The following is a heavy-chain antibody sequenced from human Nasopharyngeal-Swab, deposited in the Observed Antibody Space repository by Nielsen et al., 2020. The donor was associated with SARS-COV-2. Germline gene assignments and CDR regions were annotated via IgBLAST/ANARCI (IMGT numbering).Heavy chain of an antibody. CDR3: AIDYGSGTYGLDV. CDR2: IYPGDSDT. CDR1: GYRFSTYW. D-gene: IGHD3-10*01. V-gene: IGHV5-51*01. J-gene: IGHJ6*02. Sequence: GESLKISCKGSGYRFSTYWINWVRQMPGKGLEWMEIIYPGDSDTRYSPSFQGQVSISVDKSITTAYLQWNSLKASDTATYFCAIDYGSGTYGLDVWGQGTRVTVSS.